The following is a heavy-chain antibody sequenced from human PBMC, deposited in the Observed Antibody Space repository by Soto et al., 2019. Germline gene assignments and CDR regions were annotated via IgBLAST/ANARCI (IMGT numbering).Heavy chain of an antibody. CDR2: INSDGSST. J-gene: IGHJ6*02. Sequence: EVQLVESGGGLVQPGGSLRLSCAASGFTFSSYWMHWVRQAPGKGLVWVSRINSDGSSTSYADSVKGRFTISRDNAKNPLYLQMNSLRAEDTAVYYCARDGTTVTTLGYYYYGMDVWGQGTTVTVSS. CDR1: GFTFSSYW. CDR3: ARDGTTVTTLGYYYYGMDV. V-gene: IGHV3-74*01. D-gene: IGHD4-17*01.